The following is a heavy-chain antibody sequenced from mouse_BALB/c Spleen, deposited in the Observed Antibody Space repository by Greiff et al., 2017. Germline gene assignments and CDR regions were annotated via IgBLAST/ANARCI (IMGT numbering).Heavy chain of an antibody. CDR2: ISYDGSN. V-gene: IGHV3-6*02. CDR3: ARSGNSDY. J-gene: IGHJ2*01. CDR1: GYSITSGYY. D-gene: IGHD2-1*01. Sequence: DVKLQESGPGLVKPSQSLSLTCSVTGYSITSGYYWNWIRQFPGNKLEWMGYISYDGSNNYNPSLKNRISITRDTSKNQFFLKLNSVTTEDTATYYCARSGNSDYWGQGTTLTVSS.